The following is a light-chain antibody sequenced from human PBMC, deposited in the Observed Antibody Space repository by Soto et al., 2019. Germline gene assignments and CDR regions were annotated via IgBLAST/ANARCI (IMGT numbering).Light chain of an antibody. V-gene: IGKV3-15*01. CDR3: QHYSNWALT. CDR2: GAS. CDR1: QSVSSN. Sequence: EIVMTQSPATLSVSPGERATLSCRASQSVSSNLAWYQQKPGQAPRLLLYGASTRPTGIPARFSGSGSGTEFTLTISSLQSEDFAVYYCQHYSNWALTFGQGTKVEIK. J-gene: IGKJ1*01.